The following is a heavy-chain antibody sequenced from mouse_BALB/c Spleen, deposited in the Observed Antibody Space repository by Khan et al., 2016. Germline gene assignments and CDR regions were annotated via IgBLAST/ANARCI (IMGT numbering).Heavy chain of an antibody. D-gene: IGHD1-3*01. CDR1: GYIFRNYG. J-gene: IGHJ2*01. V-gene: IGHV9-3*02. CDR2: INIYTGEP. Sequence: QIQLVQSGPELKKPGETVNISCKSSGYIFRNYGMNWVKQAPGKGLKWMGWINIYTGEPTYAEEFKGRFVFSLESSASTAHLQINNLKNEDTATYFCARGGYNYLFDYWGQGTTLTVSS. CDR3: ARGGYNYLFDY.